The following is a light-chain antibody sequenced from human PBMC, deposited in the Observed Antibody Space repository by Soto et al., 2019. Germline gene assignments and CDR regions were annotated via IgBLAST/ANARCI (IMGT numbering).Light chain of an antibody. J-gene: IGKJ3*01. CDR2: DAA. Sequence: DIQMTQSPYSLSAAVGDRVTIACRASQNINTYLNWYQQKPGKAPKLLIFDAASLQSGVPSRFSGGGSRTDFTLTITSLQPEDFATYYCQQTSSAPFPFGRGNKVDIK. CDR3: QQTSSAPFP. CDR1: QNINTY. V-gene: IGKV1-39*01.